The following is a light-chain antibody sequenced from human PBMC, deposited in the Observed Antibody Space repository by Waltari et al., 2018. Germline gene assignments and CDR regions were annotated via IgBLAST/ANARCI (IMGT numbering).Light chain of an antibody. CDR1: SSDVGGYHF. CDR2: EVS. CDR3: SSYAGNHVV. Sequence: QSALTQPPSASGSPGQSVTTPCTGTSSDVGGYHFVSWYQQHPGKAPKLMIYEVSKRPSGVPDRFSGSKSGNTASLTVSGLQPEDEADYYCSSYAGNHVVFGGGTKLTVL. J-gene: IGLJ2*01. V-gene: IGLV2-8*01.